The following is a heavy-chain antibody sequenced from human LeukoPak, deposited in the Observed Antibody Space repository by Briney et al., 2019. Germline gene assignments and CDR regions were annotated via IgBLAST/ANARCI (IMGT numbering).Heavy chain of an antibody. D-gene: IGHD2-15*01. CDR3: AKDQVVGSLPL. CDR2: ISTSGGRI. CDR1: GFTFSNYA. V-gene: IGHV3-23*01. J-gene: IGHJ4*02. Sequence: GGSLRLSCAASSGFTFSNYAMSWVRQAPGKGLEWVSGISTSGGRIYYADSVKGRFTISRDKSKNMLYLQMNSLRAEDTAVYYCAKDQVVGSLPLWGQGTLVTVSS.